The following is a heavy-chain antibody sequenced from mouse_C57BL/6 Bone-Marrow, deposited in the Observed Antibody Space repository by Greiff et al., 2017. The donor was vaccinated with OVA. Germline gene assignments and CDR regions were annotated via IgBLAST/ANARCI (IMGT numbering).Heavy chain of an antibody. V-gene: IGHV1-78*01. CDR1: GYTFTDHT. J-gene: IGHJ4*01. D-gene: IGHD2-4*01. CDR2: IYPRDGST. CDR3: ARNADYDYPYYDAMDY. Sequence: QVQLQQSDAELVKPGASVKISCKVSGYTFTDHTIHWMKQRPEQGLEWIGYIYPRDGSTKYNEKFKGKATLTADKSSSTAYMQLNSLTSEDSAVYFCARNADYDYPYYDAMDYWGQGTSVTVSS.